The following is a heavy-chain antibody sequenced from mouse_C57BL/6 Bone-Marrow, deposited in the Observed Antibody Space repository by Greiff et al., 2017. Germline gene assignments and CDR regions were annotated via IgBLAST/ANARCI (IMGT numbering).Heavy chain of an antibody. D-gene: IGHD1-1*01. CDR3: ASHGEGITTGDAMDY. J-gene: IGHJ4*01. CDR1: GYTFTEYS. V-gene: IGHV1-62-2*01. Sequence: VKLMESGAELVKPGASVKLSCTASGYTFTEYSIHWVKQRSGQGLEWIGWIYPGSGSTKYNEKFKGKATLTADKSSSTVYLQLSSLTSEDTAVYFCASHGEGITTGDAMDYWGQGTSVTVSS. CDR2: IYPGSGST.